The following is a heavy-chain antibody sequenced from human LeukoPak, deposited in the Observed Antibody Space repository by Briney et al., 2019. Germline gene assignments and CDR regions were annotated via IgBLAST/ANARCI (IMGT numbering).Heavy chain of an antibody. CDR2: INHSGST. CDR3: ARGHRGAYGDY. D-gene: IGHD5-12*01. CDR1: GGSFSGYY. J-gene: IGHJ4*02. Sequence: SETLSLTCAVYGGSFSGYYWSWIRHPPGKGLEWIGEINHSGSTNYNPSLKSRVTISVDTSKNQFSLKLSSVTAADTAVYYCARGHRGAYGDYWGQGTLVTVSS. V-gene: IGHV4-34*01.